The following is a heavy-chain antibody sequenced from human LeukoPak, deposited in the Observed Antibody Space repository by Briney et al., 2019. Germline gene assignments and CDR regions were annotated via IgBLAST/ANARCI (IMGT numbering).Heavy chain of an antibody. CDR2: INHSGST. V-gene: IGHV4-34*01. CDR3: ARHLFGDYGALDS. D-gene: IGHD4-17*01. J-gene: IGHJ4*02. Sequence: SETLSLTCAVYGGSFSGYYWSWIRQPPGKGLEWIGEINHSGSTNYNPSLKSRVTISVDTSKNQFSLKLSSVTAADTAVYYCARHLFGDYGALDSWGQGTLVTVSS. CDR1: GGSFSGYY.